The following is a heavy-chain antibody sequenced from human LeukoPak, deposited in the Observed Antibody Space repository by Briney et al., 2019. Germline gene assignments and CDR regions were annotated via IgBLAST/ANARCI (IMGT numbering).Heavy chain of an antibody. V-gene: IGHV4-39*01. CDR1: AGVTISSYW. J-gene: IGHJ4*01. D-gene: IGHD1-1*01. CDR3: ARNPGTSALDA. CDR2: TSSDWST. Sequence: SEALFRLSCAAAGVTISSYWLSWVRRQPPGEGPEWLASTSSDWSTRYNPSLNSRATISLDTTNNQFSLRLISVTAADTAVYYCARNPGTSALDAWGHGVLVTVSS.